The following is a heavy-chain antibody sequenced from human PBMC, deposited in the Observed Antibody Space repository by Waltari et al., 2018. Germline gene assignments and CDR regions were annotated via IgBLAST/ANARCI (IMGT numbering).Heavy chain of an antibody. V-gene: IGHV4-38-2*02. J-gene: IGHJ4*02. CDR2: IYHSGST. CDR3: AREGDYVWGSYRPSFDY. CDR1: GYSISSGYY. D-gene: IGHD3-16*02. Sequence: QVQLQESGPGLVKPSETLSLTCAVSGYSISSGYYWGWIRQPPGKGLEWIGSIYHSGSTYYNPALRSRVTISVDTSKNQFSLKLSSVTAADTAVYYCAREGDYVWGSYRPSFDYGGQGTLVTVSS.